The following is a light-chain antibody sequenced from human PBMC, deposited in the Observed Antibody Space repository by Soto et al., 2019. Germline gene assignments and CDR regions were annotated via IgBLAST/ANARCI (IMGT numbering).Light chain of an antibody. CDR1: QSLLHSNEYNY. Sequence: DIVMTQAPLSLPVTPGEPASISCRSSQSLLHSNEYNYLDWYVQKPGQSPQLLIYLGSNRASGVPDRFSGSGSGTDFTLKISRVEAEDVGVYYCMQDLQTITFGQGTRLEIK. CDR2: LGS. J-gene: IGKJ5*01. V-gene: IGKV2-28*01. CDR3: MQDLQTIT.